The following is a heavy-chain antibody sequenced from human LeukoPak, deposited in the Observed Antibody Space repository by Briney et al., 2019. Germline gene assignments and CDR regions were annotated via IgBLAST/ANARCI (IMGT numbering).Heavy chain of an antibody. D-gene: IGHD6-19*01. CDR1: GFTFSDYY. J-gene: IGHJ5*02. CDR2: ISSSGSTI. V-gene: IGHV3-11*04. Sequence: PGGSLRLSCAASGFTFSDYYMSWIRQAPGKGLEWVSYISSSGSTIYYADSVKGRFTISRDNSKNTLYLQMNSLRAEDTAVYYCAKGLDSSGWYAEIWFDPWGQGTLVTVSS. CDR3: AKGLDSSGWYAEIWFDP.